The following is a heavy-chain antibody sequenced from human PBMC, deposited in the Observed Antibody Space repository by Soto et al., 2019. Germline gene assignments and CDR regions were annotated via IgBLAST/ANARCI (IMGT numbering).Heavy chain of an antibody. D-gene: IGHD3-3*01. CDR3: ARVRLNYYFWSGSFDY. CDR1: GGSISSRSYY. J-gene: IGHJ4*02. Sequence: LQLQESGPGLVKPSETLSLTCTVSGGSISSRSYYWGWISQPTGKGLEWIGSISYSGSTYYNPSIKSRVTISLDTSKNQFSLKLSSVTAADTAVYDCARVRLNYYFWSGSFDYWCQGTLVTVSS. CDR2: ISYSGST. V-gene: IGHV4-39*01.